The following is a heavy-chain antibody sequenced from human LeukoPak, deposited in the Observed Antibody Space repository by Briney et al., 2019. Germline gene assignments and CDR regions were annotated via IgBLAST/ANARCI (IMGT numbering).Heavy chain of an antibody. CDR2: IYYSGST. CDR1: GGSISSGDYY. CDR3: ARDLREDAFDI. V-gene: IGHV4-30-4*08. J-gene: IGHJ3*02. D-gene: IGHD5-24*01. Sequence: SETLPLTCTVSGGSISSGDYYWSWIRQPPGKGLEWIGYIYYSGSTYYNPSLKSRVTISVDTSKNQFSLKLSSVTAADTAVYYCARDLREDAFDIWGQGTMVTVSS.